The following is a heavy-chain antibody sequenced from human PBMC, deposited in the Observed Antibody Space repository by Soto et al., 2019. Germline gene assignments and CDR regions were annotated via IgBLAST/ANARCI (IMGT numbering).Heavy chain of an antibody. V-gene: IGHV4-34*01. D-gene: IGHD6-13*01. Sequence: SGSQRLTCAVDGGSFLGYYWSWIHQRPGKGLEWIGEINHSGSTDYNPSLKSRVTISVDTSKNQFSLKLSSVTAADTAVYYCARGLVAAADQYYFDYWGQGTLVTVSS. CDR1: GGSFLGYY. CDR3: ARGLVAAADQYYFDY. CDR2: INHSGST. J-gene: IGHJ4*02.